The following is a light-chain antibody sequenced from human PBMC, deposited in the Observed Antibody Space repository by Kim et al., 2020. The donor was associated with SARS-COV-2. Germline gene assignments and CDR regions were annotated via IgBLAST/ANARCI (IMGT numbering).Light chain of an antibody. J-gene: IGLJ3*02. Sequence: QAGLTQPPSVSKDLRQTVTLTCTGNNNNVGNQGAAWLQQHRGHPPKLLSYRNNSRPSGISERLSASRSGSTASLTITGLQPEDEADYYCSAWDTFLSAWLFGGGTKVTVL. CDR3: SAWDTFLSAWL. CDR1: NNNVGNQG. V-gene: IGLV10-54*01. CDR2: RNN.